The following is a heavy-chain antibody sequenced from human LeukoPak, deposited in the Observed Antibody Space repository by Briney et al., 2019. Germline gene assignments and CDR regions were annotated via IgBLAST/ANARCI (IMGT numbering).Heavy chain of an antibody. CDR3: ARDHRTERDGYYFVNELWYFDL. CDR2: INPTNEKT. CDR1: GYSFRNYG. Sequence: ASVKVSCKASGYSFRNYGMHWVRQAPGQRLEWMGWINPTNEKTKYSEKFQGRVTISRDTGASTVYMELSSVRSEDTAVYYCARDHRTERDGYYFVNELWYFDLWGRGTLVTVSS. D-gene: IGHD3-22*01. J-gene: IGHJ2*01. V-gene: IGHV1-3*01.